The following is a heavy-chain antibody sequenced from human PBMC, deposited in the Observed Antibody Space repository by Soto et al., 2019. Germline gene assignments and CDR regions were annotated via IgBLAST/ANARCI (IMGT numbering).Heavy chain of an antibody. CDR2: IYYSGST. CDR1: GGSISSGGYY. D-gene: IGHD3-22*01. J-gene: IGHJ4*02. V-gene: IGHV4-31*03. CDR3: ARDVNSSGYYDY. Sequence: QVQLQESGPGLVKPSQTLSLTCTVSGGSISSGGYYWSWIRQHPGKGLEWIGYIYYSGSTYYNPSLNSRVTRSVDTSKNQFSLKLSSVTAADTAVYYCARDVNSSGYYDYWGQGTLVTVSS.